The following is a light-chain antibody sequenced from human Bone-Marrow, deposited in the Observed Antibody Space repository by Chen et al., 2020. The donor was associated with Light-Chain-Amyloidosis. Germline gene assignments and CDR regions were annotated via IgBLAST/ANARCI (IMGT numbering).Light chain of an antibody. V-gene: IGKV3-15*01. J-gene: IGKJ1*01. Sequence: EIVMTQSPATLSASPGERATLSCRASQSVSSKLAWYQQKPGQAPRLLIYDASTRATGISARFSGSGSGTEFTLTISSLQSEDVAVYYCQQYNSWPPWTFGQGTKVEIK. CDR1: QSVSSK. CDR2: DAS. CDR3: QQYNSWPPWT.